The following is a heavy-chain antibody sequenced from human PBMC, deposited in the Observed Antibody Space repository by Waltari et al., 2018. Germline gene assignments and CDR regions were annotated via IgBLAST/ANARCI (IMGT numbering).Heavy chain of an antibody. CDR3: ARAPVWDSGSHSGLDV. CDR1: GFSLSYYG. CDR2: IDTTSTYI. J-gene: IGHJ6*02. D-gene: IGHD3-10*01. V-gene: IGHV3-21*01. Sequence: EVQLVESGGGLVKPGGSLRLSGAPSGFSLSYYGLHWVRQAPGKGLEWVSSIDTTSTYIYYADSVKGRFTISRDNAKNSLSLQMNSLRADDTALYYCARAPVWDSGSHSGLDVWGQGTTVTVSS.